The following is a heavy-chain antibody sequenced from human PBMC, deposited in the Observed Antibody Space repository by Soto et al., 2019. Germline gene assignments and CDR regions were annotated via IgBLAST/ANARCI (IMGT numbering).Heavy chain of an antibody. Sequence: QVQVQESGPGLVKPSETLSLTCIVSGGSITDYSWSWIRQSPGKGLEWLGRISINGNSHYHASLRSRVTVSIETSKNQFSLNLSSVTAALTAVYYCARESGDNWTYEVDWGQGTLVTVSS. CDR3: ARESGDNWTYEVD. CDR1: GGSITDYS. J-gene: IGHJ4*02. CDR2: ISINGNS. V-gene: IGHV4-4*07. D-gene: IGHD1-7*01.